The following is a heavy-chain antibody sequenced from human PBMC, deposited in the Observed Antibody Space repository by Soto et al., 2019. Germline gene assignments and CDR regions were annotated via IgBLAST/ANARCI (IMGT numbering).Heavy chain of an antibody. V-gene: IGHV4-34*01. CDR3: ARFGRSGTTSY. J-gene: IGHJ4*02. CDR1: GWSFSGYY. Sequence: PSETLSLTCAVYGWSFSGYYWSWVRQPPGEGLEWIGEINHRGSTNYNPSLKSRFTISVDTSKNQFSLKLSSATAADTAVYYCARFGRSGTTSYWSQGTLVTVPS. D-gene: IGHD1-7*01. CDR2: INHRGST.